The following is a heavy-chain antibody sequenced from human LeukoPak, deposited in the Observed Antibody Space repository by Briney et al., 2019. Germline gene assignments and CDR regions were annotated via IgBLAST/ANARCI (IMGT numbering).Heavy chain of an antibody. CDR1: GFTFSSYA. J-gene: IGHJ4*02. Sequence: GGSLRLSCAASGFTFSSYAMHWVRQAPGKGLEWVAIISYDGGNKYYADSVKGRFTISRDNSKNTLYLQMNSLRAEDTAVYYCARGVQEGYDYVWGSYRPKPFFDYWGQGTLVTVSS. CDR3: ARGVQEGYDYVWGSYRPKPFFDY. V-gene: IGHV3-30-3*01. CDR2: ISYDGGNK. D-gene: IGHD3-16*02.